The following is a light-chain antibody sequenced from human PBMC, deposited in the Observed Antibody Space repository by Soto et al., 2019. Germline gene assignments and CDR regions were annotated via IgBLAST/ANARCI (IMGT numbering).Light chain of an antibody. CDR2: DVT. V-gene: IGLV2-8*01. CDR1: SSDVGGYNY. CDR3: SSYAGSINYVV. J-gene: IGLJ2*01. Sequence: QSALTQPPSASGSPGQSVTISCTGTSSDVGGYNYVSWYQQHPGRAPKLMIYDVTKRPSGVPDRFSGSKSGNTASLTVSGLQAEDEAEYYCSSYAGSINYVVFGGGTKVTVL.